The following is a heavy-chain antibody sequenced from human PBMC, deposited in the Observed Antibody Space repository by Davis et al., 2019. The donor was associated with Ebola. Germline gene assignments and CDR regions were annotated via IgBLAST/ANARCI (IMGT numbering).Heavy chain of an antibody. J-gene: IGHJ6*04. D-gene: IGHD3-22*01. CDR2: IRDDGSNT. CDR1: GFNFRIYG. V-gene: IGHV3-30*02. Sequence: GESLKISCAASGFNFRIYGMHWVRQAPGKGLEWVAYIRDDGSNTYYAHSVKGRFTISRDNSKKTLYLQMNTLRGEDTAVYYCAREAMIVVVITDYYYYGMDVWGKGTTVTVSS. CDR3: AREAMIVVVITDYYYYGMDV.